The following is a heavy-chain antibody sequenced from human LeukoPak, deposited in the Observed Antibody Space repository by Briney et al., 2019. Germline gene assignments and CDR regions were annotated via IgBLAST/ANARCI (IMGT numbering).Heavy chain of an antibody. D-gene: IGHD2-2*01. J-gene: IGHJ6*03. V-gene: IGHV1-69*05. CDR1: GYSFSSYG. CDR3: ARVRSVPAAPYYYYYMDV. CDR2: IIPIFGTA. Sequence: ASVKVSCKASGYSFSSYGISWVRQAPGQGLEWMGGIIPIFGTANYAQKFQGRVTITTDESTSTAYMELSSLRSEDTAVYYCARVRSVPAAPYYYYYMDVWGKGTTVTVSS.